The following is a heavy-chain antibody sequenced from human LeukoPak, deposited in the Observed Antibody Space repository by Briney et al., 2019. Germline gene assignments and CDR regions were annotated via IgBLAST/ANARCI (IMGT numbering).Heavy chain of an antibody. D-gene: IGHD6-19*01. CDR1: GFSFSNHG. CDR2: IARDGGAK. J-gene: IGHJ4*02. Sequence: GGSLRLSCVPSGFSFSNHGMHWVRQAPGKGLEWVSVIARDGGAKFYADSVKGRFTLSRDNSKNMFFLQMNFLTVEDTAIYYCAREATWGQWYFDHWGQGTPVTVSS. CDR3: AREATWGQWYFDH. V-gene: IGHV3-30*03.